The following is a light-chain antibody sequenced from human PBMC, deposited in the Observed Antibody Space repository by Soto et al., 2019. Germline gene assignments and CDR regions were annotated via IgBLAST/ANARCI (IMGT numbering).Light chain of an antibody. CDR1: QDISNY. V-gene: IGKV1-27*01. CDR3: QKYNRAPLT. J-gene: IGKJ4*01. CDR2: AAS. Sequence: DIQMTQSPSSLSASVGDTVTITCRASQDISNYLAWYQQKPGRVPKVLIYAASTLQSGVPSRFSAIGSGTYFTLSISSLQPEDVATYYFQKYNRAPLTFVGGTKVEI.